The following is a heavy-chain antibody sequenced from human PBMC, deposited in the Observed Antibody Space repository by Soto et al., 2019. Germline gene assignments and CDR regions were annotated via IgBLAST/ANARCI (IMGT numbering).Heavy chain of an antibody. CDR2: IKQDGSEK. D-gene: IGHD5-12*01. CDR1: GFTFSRYW. Sequence: PGGSLRLSCAASGFTFSRYWMSWVRQAPGKGLEWVANIKQDGSEKYYVDSVKGRFTISRDNAKNSLYLQMNSLRAEDTAVYYCARVYSGYDQFFDYWGQGTLVTVSS. CDR3: ARVYSGYDQFFDY. V-gene: IGHV3-7*01. J-gene: IGHJ4*02.